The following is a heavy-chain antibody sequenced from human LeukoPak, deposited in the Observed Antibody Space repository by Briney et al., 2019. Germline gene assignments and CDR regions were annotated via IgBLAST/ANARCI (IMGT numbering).Heavy chain of an antibody. V-gene: IGHV1-8*03. D-gene: IGHD2-2*01. CDR1: GYTFTSYD. Sequence: ASVKVSFKASGYTFTSYDINWVRQATGQGLEWMGWMNPNSGNTGYAQKFQGRVTITRNTSISTAYMELSSLRSEDTAVYYCARRRYCSSTSCFSSPYDAFDIWGQGTMVTVSS. J-gene: IGHJ3*02. CDR3: ARRRYCSSTSCFSSPYDAFDI. CDR2: MNPNSGNT.